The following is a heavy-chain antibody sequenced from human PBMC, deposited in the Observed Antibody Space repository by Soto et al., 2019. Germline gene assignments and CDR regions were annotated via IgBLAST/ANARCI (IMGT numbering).Heavy chain of an antibody. CDR2: ISGSGGST. V-gene: IGHV3-23*01. D-gene: IGHD2-8*02. CDR3: AKLVAPASRLYGMDV. Sequence: HPGGSQRLSCAASGFTFSSYAMSWVRQAPGKGLEWVSAISGSGGSTYYADSVKGRFTISRDNSKNTLYLQMNSLRAEDTAVYYCAKLVAPASRLYGMDVWGQGTTVTVSS. J-gene: IGHJ6*02. CDR1: GFTFSSYA.